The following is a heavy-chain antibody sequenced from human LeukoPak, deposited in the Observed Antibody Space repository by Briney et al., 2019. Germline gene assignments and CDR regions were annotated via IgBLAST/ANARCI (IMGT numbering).Heavy chain of an antibody. CDR1: GGSISSYY. V-gene: IGHV4-34*01. D-gene: IGHD3-9*01. J-gene: IGHJ4*02. CDR2: INHSGST. CDR3: ARSGFDYLLPYFDY. Sequence: SETLSLTCTVSGGSISSYYWSWIRQPPGKGLEWIGEINHSGSTNYNPSLKSRVTISVDTSKNQFSLKLSSVTAADPAVYYCARSGFDYLLPYFDYWGQGTLVTVSS.